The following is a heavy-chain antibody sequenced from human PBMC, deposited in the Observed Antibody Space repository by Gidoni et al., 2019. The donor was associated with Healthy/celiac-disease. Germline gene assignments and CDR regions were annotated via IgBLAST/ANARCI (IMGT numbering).Heavy chain of an antibody. V-gene: IGHV3-30*18. D-gene: IGHD3-22*01. CDR3: AKDPIYDSSGYGGAYFDY. CDR1: GFTFSSYG. Sequence: QVQLVESGGGVVQPGRSLRLSCAASGFTFSSYGLHWVRQAPGKGLEWVAVISYDGSNKYYADSVKGRFTISRDNSKNTLYLQMNSLRAEDTAVYYCAKDPIYDSSGYGGAYFDYWGQGTLVTVSS. CDR2: ISYDGSNK. J-gene: IGHJ4*02.